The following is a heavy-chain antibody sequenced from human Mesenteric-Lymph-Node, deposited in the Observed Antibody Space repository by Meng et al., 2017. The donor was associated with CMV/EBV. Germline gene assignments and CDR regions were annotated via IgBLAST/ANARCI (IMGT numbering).Heavy chain of an antibody. CDR3: ARQARYYDAYYFDY. CDR1: GGTFSSYA. CDR2: IIPIFGTA. Sequence: KACGGTFSSYAISWVRQAPGQGLEWMGGIIPIFGTANYAQKFQGRVTITADESTSTAYMELSSLRSEDTAVYYCARQARYYDAYYFDYWGQGTLVTVSS. J-gene: IGHJ4*02. D-gene: IGHD3-3*01. V-gene: IGHV1-69*01.